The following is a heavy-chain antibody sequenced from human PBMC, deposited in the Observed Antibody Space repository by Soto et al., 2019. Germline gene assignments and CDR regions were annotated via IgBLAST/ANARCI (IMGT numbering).Heavy chain of an antibody. CDR2: IYNNGST. CDR1: GGSISSYY. CDR3: ASPGGLSGYHFDY. J-gene: IGHJ4*02. V-gene: IGHV4-59*12. D-gene: IGHD3-22*01. Sequence: PSETLSLTCTVSGGSISSYYWSWIRQPPGKGLEWIGYIYNNGSTNYNPSLKSRLTISVDTSKSQFSLTLTSVTAADTAVYYCASPGGLSGYHFDYWGQGTLVTVSS.